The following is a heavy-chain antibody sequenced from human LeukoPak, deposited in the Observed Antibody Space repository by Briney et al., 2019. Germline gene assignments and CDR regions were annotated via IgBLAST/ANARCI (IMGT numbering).Heavy chain of an antibody. J-gene: IGHJ4*02. CDR2: IYPGDSDT. V-gene: IGHV5-51*01. CDR3: ARRASSGPSGVLDY. Sequence: GESLKISCKGSGYSFTTYWIGWVRQMPGKGLEGMGIIYPGDSDTRYSPSFQGQVIVSADKSISTAYLQWSSLKALDTAMYYCARRASSGPSGVLDYWGQGTLVTVSS. CDR1: GYSFTTYW. D-gene: IGHD1-26*01.